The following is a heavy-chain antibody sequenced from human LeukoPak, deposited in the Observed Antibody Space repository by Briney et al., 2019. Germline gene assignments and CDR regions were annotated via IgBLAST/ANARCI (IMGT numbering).Heavy chain of an antibody. J-gene: IGHJ6*02. CDR1: GYTFTSYG. CDR2: ISAYNGNT. V-gene: IGHV1-18*01. D-gene: IGHD4-17*01. Sequence: ASVKVSCKPSGYTFTSYGISWVRQAPGQGLEWMGWISAYNGNTNYAQKLQGRVTMTTDTSTSTPYMELRSLRSDDTAVYYCARIGHDYGDYGEVFSNYYYGMDVWGQGTTVTVSS. CDR3: ARIGHDYGDYGEVFSNYYYGMDV.